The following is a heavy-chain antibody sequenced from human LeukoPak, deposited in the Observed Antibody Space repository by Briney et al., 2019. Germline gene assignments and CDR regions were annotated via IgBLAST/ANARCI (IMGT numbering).Heavy chain of an antibody. D-gene: IGHD3-10*01. CDR3: ARMYYCGSGSYFDP. J-gene: IGHJ5*02. V-gene: IGHV1-18*01. CDR2: ISAYNGNT. Sequence: ASVKVSCKASGFTFTTYAINWVRQAPGQGLEWMGWISAYNGNTNYAQKLQGRVTMTTDTSTSTAYMELRSLRSDDTAVYYCARMYYCGSGSYFDPWGQGTLVTVSS. CDR1: GFTFTTYA.